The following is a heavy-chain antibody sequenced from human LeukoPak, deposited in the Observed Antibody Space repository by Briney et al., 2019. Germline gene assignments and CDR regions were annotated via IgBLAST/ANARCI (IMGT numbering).Heavy chain of an antibody. Sequence: SETLSLTCAVYGGSFSGYYWSWIRQPPGKGLEWIGEINHSGSTNYNPSLKSRVTLSVDTSKNQFSLKLSSVTAADTAVYYCARLYCSGGSCHNDYWGQGTLVTVSS. CDR1: GGSFSGYY. CDR2: INHSGST. CDR3: ARLYCSGGSCHNDY. J-gene: IGHJ4*02. V-gene: IGHV4-34*01. D-gene: IGHD2-15*01.